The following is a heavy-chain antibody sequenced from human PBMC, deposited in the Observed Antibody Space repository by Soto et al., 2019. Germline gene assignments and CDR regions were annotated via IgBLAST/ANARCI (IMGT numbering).Heavy chain of an antibody. Sequence: QGHLVQSGAEVKKPGASVKVSCKGSGYAFTTYGITRVRQAPGQGLEWMGWISAQNGNTNYAQTLQGRVTVTRDTSTSTAYMELRSLRSDDTAVYYCARGRYGDYWGQGALVTVSS. J-gene: IGHJ4*02. V-gene: IGHV1-18*01. CDR3: ARGRYGDY. CDR2: ISAQNGNT. CDR1: GYAFTTYG. D-gene: IGHD1-1*01.